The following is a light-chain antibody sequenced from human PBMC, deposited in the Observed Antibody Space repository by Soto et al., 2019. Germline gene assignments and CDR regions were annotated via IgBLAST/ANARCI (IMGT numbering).Light chain of an antibody. CDR1: QSVSTN. CDR2: GAS. Sequence: EIVMTQSPATLSLSPGESATLSCRASQSVSTNLAWYQQRPGQAPSRVIYGASARATGVPARFSGGGSGTEFTLTISSLQSEDFAVYYCQHYNNWPFTFGQGTKLEIK. J-gene: IGKJ2*01. V-gene: IGKV3-15*01. CDR3: QHYNNWPFT.